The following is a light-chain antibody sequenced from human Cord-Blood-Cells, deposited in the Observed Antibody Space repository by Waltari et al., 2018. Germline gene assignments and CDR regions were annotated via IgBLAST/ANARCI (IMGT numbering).Light chain of an antibody. J-gene: IGKJ3*01. CDR3: QQYNSYPFT. CDR1: QSISSW. Sequence: IQMPQSPSTLSASVGALVTITCRARQSISSWLAWYQQNPGKAPKLLIYKASSSESWVPSRFSGSGSGTEFTLTISSLQPDDFATYYCQQYNSYPFTFGPGTKVDIK. CDR2: KAS. V-gene: IGKV1-5*03.